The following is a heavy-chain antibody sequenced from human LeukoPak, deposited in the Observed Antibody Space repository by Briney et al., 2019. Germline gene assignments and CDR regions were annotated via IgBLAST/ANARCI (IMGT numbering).Heavy chain of an antibody. J-gene: IGHJ4*02. V-gene: IGHV5-51*01. CDR1: GYSFSTHW. CDR3: ARVSEDTAMVNDY. D-gene: IGHD5-18*01. CDR2: IYAGDFDT. Sequence: GESLKISCKGSGYSFSTHWIGWVRQMPGKGLEWLGIIYAGDFDTRYSPSFQGQATISADKSISTAYLQWSSLKASDTAMYYCARVSEDTAMVNDYWGQGTLVTVSS.